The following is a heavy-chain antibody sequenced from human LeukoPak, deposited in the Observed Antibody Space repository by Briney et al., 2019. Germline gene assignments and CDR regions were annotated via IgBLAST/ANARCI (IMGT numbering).Heavy chain of an antibody. CDR1: GYSFTGYY. CDR3: ALLWFGELWTKDY. V-gene: IGHV1-2*06. Sequence: ASVKVSCKASGYSFTGYYMHWVRQAPGQGLEWMGRINPKRGGTNYARKFQGRVTLTRDTSISTAHMELSRLTSDDTAVYYCALLWFGELWTKDYWGQGTLVTVSS. D-gene: IGHD3-10*01. CDR2: INPKRGGT. J-gene: IGHJ4*02.